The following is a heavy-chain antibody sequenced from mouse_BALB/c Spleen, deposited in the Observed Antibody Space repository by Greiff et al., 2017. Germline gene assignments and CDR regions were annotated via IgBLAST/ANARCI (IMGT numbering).Heavy chain of an antibody. J-gene: IGHJ4*01. CDR2: ISDGGSYT. CDR3: ARDKKYGMDY. V-gene: IGHV5-4*02. Sequence: EVQVVESGGGLVKPGGSLKLSCAASGYTFSDYYMYWVRQTPEKRLEWVATISDGGSYTYYPDSVKGRFTISRDNAKNNLYLQMSSLKSEDTAMYYCARDKKYGMDYWGQGTSVTVSS. CDR1: GYTFSDYY.